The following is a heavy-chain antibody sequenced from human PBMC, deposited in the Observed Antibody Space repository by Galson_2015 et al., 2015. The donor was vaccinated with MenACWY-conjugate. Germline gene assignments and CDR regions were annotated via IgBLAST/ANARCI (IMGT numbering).Heavy chain of an antibody. V-gene: IGHV5-10-1*01. CDR3: ARHEQLERGIAEWFDP. Sequence: QSGAEVKKPGESLRISCKGSGYSFTSYWISWVRQMPGKGLEWMGRIDPSDSYTNYSPSFQGHVTISADKSISTAYLQWSSLKASDTAMYYCARHEQLERGIAEWFDPWGQGTLVTVSS. D-gene: IGHD1-1*01. CDR1: GYSFTSYW. CDR2: IDPSDSYT. J-gene: IGHJ5*02.